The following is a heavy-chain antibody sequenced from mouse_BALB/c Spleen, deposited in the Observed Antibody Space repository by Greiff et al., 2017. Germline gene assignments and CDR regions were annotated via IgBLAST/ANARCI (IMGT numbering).Heavy chain of an antibody. J-gene: IGHJ1*01. CDR1: GFTFSSYG. Sequence: EVQLVESGGGLVQPGGSLKLSCAASGFTFSSYGMSWVRQTPDKRLELVATINSNGGSTYYPDSVKGRFTISRDNAKNTLYLQMSSLKSEDTAMYYCARDNYGSSYHWYFDVWGAGTTVTVSS. D-gene: IGHD1-1*01. V-gene: IGHV5-6-3*01. CDR3: ARDNYGSSYHWYFDV. CDR2: INSNGGST.